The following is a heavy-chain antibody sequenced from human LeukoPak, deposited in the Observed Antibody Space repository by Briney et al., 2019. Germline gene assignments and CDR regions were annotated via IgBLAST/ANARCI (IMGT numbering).Heavy chain of an antibody. J-gene: IGHJ4*02. D-gene: IGHD6-19*01. CDR1: GFTFSSYW. CDR2: IKQDGSEK. CDR3: AKVDGYNSGWYDY. Sequence: GGSLRLSCAASGFTFSSYWMSWVRQAPGKGLEWVANIKQDGSEKYYVDSVKGRFTISRDNAKNSLYLQMNSLRAEDTAFYYCAKVDGYNSGWYDYWGQGTLVTVSS. V-gene: IGHV3-7*03.